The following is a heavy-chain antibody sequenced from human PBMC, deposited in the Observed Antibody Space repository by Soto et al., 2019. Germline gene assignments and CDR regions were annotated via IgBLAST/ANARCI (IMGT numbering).Heavy chain of an antibody. V-gene: IGHV1-58*01. D-gene: IGHD6-19*01. CDR2: IVVGSGNT. Sequence: SVKVSCKASGFTFASSAVQWVRQARGQRLEWIGWIVVGSGNTNYAQKFQERVTITRDMSTSTAYMELSSLRSEDTAVYYCARAIAVAGTEWFDPWGQGTLVTVSS. CDR1: GFTFASSA. J-gene: IGHJ5*02. CDR3: ARAIAVAGTEWFDP.